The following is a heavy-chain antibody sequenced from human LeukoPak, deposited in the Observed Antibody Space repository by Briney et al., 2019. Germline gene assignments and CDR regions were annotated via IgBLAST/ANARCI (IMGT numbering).Heavy chain of an antibody. V-gene: IGHV3-53*05. CDR2: IYSGGYT. D-gene: IGHD6-19*01. CDR3: AKAPLRGWYFDY. CDR1: GFTVSSNY. Sequence: GGSLRLSCAASGFTVSSNYMSWVRQTPGKGLEWVSVIYSGGYTYYADSVKGRFTISRDNSKNTLYLQMNSLRAEDTAVYYCAKAPLRGWYFDYWGQGTLVTVSS. J-gene: IGHJ4*02.